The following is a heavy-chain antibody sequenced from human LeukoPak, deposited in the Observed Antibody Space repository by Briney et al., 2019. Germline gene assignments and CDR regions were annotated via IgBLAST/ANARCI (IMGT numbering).Heavy chain of an antibody. J-gene: IGHJ6*02. CDR1: GFTFSRYW. V-gene: IGHV3-74*01. D-gene: IGHD3-22*01. Sequence: TGGSLRLSCAASGFTFSRYWMHWVRQAPGKGLVWVSRINTDGSSTTYADSVKGRFTISRDNAKNTLYLQMNSLRAEDTAVYYCARSHYYDSSSYYYYYYGMDVWGQGTTVTVSS. CDR3: ARSHYYDSSSYYYYYYGMDV. CDR2: INTDGSST.